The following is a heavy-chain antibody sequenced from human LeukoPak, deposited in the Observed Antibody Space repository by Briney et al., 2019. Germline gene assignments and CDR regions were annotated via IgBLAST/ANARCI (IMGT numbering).Heavy chain of an antibody. CDR3: ASSGSYGHEYYFDY. Sequence: RASVKVSCKVSGYTLTELSMHWVRQAPGKGLEWMGGFDPEDGETIYAQKFQGRVTMTEDTSTDTAYMELSSLRSEDTAVYYCASSGSYGHEYYFDYWGQGTLVTVSS. V-gene: IGHV1-24*01. J-gene: IGHJ4*02. CDR1: GYTLTELS. CDR2: FDPEDGET. D-gene: IGHD1-26*01.